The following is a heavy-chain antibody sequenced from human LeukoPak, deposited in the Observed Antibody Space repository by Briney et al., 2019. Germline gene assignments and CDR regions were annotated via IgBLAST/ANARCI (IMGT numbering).Heavy chain of an antibody. V-gene: IGHV1-45*02. CDR3: ATLRGGRSYDAFHI. J-gene: IGHJ3*02. CDR1: GYTFTYRY. Sequence: SVKVSCKASGYTFTYRYLHWVRQAPGQALEWMGWITPFSGNTNYAQKFQDRVTITRDTSMSTAYMELSSLRSEDTSMYYCATLRGGRSYDAFHIWGQGTMVTVFS. CDR2: ITPFSGNT. D-gene: IGHD3-3*01.